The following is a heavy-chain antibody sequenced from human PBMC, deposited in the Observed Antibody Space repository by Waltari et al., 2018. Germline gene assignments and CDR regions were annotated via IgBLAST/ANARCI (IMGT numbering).Heavy chain of an antibody. D-gene: IGHD1-26*01. CDR2: IYQSGRT. Sequence: QVQLQESGPGLVKPSETLSLPCAVSGYSISSGYYWGWIRQTPGKGLEWIGTIYQSGRTFYNPSLKSRVTLSVDTSKNHFSLKLSSVTAADTAVYYCTREEGGATDYWGQGTLVTVSS. V-gene: IGHV4-38-2*02. CDR1: GYSISSGYY. J-gene: IGHJ4*02. CDR3: TREEGGATDY.